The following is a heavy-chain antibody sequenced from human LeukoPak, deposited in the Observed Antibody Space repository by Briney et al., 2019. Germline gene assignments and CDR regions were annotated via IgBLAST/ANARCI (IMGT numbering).Heavy chain of an antibody. D-gene: IGHD6-13*01. CDR1: GYTFTNYD. J-gene: IGHJ5*02. V-gene: IGHV1-8*03. CDR2: MNPYSANT. CDR3: ARTQQLVLRSPLDP. Sequence: ASVKVSCKASGYTFTNYDIHWVRQATGQGLEWMGWMNPYSANTGYAQTFQGRITITRNTSISTAYMELSNLKSEDTAVYYRARTQQLVLRSPLDPWGQGTLVTVSS.